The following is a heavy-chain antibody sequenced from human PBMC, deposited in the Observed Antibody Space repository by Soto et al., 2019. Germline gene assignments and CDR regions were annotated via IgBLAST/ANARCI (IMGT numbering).Heavy chain of an antibody. CDR1: GFTFSSVW. J-gene: IGHJ4*02. V-gene: IGHV3-74*01. Sequence: EVQLVESGGGLVQPGVSLRLSCAVSGFTFSSVWMHWVRQAPGEGLVWVSRINTDGSSTSYADSVKGRFTISRDNAKNTLYLQMNSLRVEDTAMYYCATRGGDTVGLSYGGQGTLVTVSS. CDR2: INTDGSST. D-gene: IGHD3-10*01. CDR3: ATRGGDTVGLSY.